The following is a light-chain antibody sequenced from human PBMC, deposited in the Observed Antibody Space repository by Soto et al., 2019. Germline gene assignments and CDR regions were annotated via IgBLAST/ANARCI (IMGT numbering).Light chain of an antibody. J-gene: IGLJ1*01. V-gene: IGLV2-14*03. Sequence: QSALTQPASVSGSPGQSITISCTGTSSDIGAYDYVSWYQQHPGGAPKLLIYDVSSRPSGVSSRFSGSKSGNTASRTISGLQADDESDYYFSSFADSSARDYVFGGGTKLTVL. CDR2: DVS. CDR1: SSDIGAYDY. CDR3: SSFADSSARDYV.